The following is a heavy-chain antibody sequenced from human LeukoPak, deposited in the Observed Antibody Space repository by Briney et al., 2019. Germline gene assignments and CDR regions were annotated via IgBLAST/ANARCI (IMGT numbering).Heavy chain of an antibody. CDR2: IYYSGST. CDR3: ARPLSYYDFWSGRKLYGMDV. CDR1: GGSISSSSYH. J-gene: IGHJ6*02. V-gene: IGHV4-39*01. Sequence: SETLSLTCTVSGGSISSSSYHWGWIRQPPGKGLEWIGSIYYSGSTYYNPSLKSRVTISVDTSKNQFSLKLSSVTAADTSVYYCARPLSYYDFWSGRKLYGMDVWGQGTTVTVSS. D-gene: IGHD3-3*01.